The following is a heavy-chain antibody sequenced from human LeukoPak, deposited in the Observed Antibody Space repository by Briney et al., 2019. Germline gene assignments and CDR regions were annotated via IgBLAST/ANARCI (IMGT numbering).Heavy chain of an antibody. V-gene: IGHV1-8*01. CDR2: MNSNSGNT. J-gene: IGHJ4*02. CDR3: ARTLINYYDSSGYYSY. D-gene: IGHD3-22*01. CDR1: GYTFTSYD. Sequence: ASVKVSCKASGYTFTSYDINRVRQATGQGLEWMGWMNSNSGNTGYAQKFQGRVTMTRNTSISTAYMELSSLRSEDTAVYYCARTLINYYDSSGYYSYWGQGTLVTVSS.